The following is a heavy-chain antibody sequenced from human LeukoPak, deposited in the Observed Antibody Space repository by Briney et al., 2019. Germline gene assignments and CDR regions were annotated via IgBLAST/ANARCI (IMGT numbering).Heavy chain of an antibody. Sequence: SGPVQVKPTETLTLTCTVSGFSLSNARMGVSWIRQPPGKALEWLAHIFSNDEKSYSTSLKRRLTISKDTSKSQVVLTMTNMDPVDTATYYCARIGAGRSNHAFDIWGQGTMVTVSS. J-gene: IGHJ3*02. D-gene: IGHD3-10*01. CDR1: GFSLSNARMG. V-gene: IGHV2-26*01. CDR2: IFSNDEK. CDR3: ARIGAGRSNHAFDI.